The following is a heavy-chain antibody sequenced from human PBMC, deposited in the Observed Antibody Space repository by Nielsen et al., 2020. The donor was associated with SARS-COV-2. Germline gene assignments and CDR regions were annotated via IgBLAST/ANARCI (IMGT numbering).Heavy chain of an antibody. V-gene: IGHV1-69*13. J-gene: IGHJ6*03. CDR3: ARVSRRAPAAGTGGYYYYYMDV. D-gene: IGHD6-19*01. CDR1: GGTFSSYA. CDR2: IIPIFGTA. Sequence: SVKVSCKASGGTFSSYAISWVRQAPGQGLEWMGGIIPIFGTANYAQKFQGRVTITADESTSTAYMELSSLRSEDTAVYYCARVSRRAPAAGTGGYYYYYMDVWGKGTTVTVSS.